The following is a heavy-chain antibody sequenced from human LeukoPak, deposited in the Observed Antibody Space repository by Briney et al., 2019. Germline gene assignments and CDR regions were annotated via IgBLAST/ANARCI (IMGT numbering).Heavy chain of an antibody. V-gene: IGHV5-51*01. D-gene: IGHD6-13*01. CDR2: IYPGDSDT. J-gene: IGHJ4*02. Sequence: GESLEISCKGSGYSFTSYWIGWVRQMPGKGLEWMGIIYPGDSDTRYSPSFQGQVTISADKSISTAYLQWSSLKASDTAMYYCARPQSVIGAAGSAFDYWGQGTLVTVSS. CDR3: ARPQSVIGAAGSAFDY. CDR1: GYSFTSYW.